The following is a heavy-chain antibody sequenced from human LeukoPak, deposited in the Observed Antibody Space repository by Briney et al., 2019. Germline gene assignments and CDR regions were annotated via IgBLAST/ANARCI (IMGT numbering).Heavy chain of an antibody. Sequence: PSETLFLTCAVYGGSFSGYYWSWIRQPPGKGLEWIGEINHSGSTNYNPSLKSRVTISVDTSKNQFSLKLSSVTAADTAVYYCARESQGYSYGSSRYYYYGMDVWGQGTTVTVSS. V-gene: IGHV4-34*01. CDR1: GGSFSGYY. CDR3: ARESQGYSYGSSRYYYYGMDV. D-gene: IGHD5-18*01. CDR2: INHSGST. J-gene: IGHJ6*02.